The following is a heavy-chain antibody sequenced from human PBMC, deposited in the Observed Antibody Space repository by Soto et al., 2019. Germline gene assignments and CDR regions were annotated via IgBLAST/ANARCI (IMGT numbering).Heavy chain of an antibody. CDR1: GGSFSGYY. Sequence: ETLSLTCAVYGGSFSGYYWSGIRQPPGKGLEWIGEINHSGSTNYNPSLKSRVTISVDTPKNQFSLKLSSVTAADTAVYYCARGGQYNWKLNWFDPWGQGTLVTVSS. CDR2: INHSGST. V-gene: IGHV4-34*01. J-gene: IGHJ5*02. D-gene: IGHD1-20*01. CDR3: ARGGQYNWKLNWFDP.